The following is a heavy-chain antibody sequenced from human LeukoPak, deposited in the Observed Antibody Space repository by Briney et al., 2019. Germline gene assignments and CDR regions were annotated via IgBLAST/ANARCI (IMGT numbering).Heavy chain of an antibody. CDR3: TRVAIFAGPLGDY. V-gene: IGHV3-49*04. J-gene: IGHJ4*02. CDR2: IRSKAYGGTT. CDR1: GFTFGDYA. D-gene: IGHD3-9*01. Sequence: GRSLRLSCTASGFTFGDYAMSWVRQAPGKGLEWVGFIRSKAYGGTTEYAASVKGRFTISRDDSKSIAYLQMNSLKTEDTAVYYCTRVAIFAGPLGDYWGQGTLVTVSS.